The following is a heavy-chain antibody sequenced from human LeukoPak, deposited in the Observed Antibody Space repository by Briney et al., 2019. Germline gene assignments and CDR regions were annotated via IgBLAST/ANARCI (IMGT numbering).Heavy chain of an antibody. V-gene: IGHV3-11*06. CDR2: ISSSGNST. J-gene: IGHJ4*02. D-gene: IGHD3/OR15-3a*01. Sequence: GGSLRLSCAASGFAFTDYYMSWIRQAPGKGLEWVSYISSSGNSTNYADSVKGRFTISRDNAKNSLYLQMNTLRAEDTAVYYCAKDRTGLLVVPAALDYWGQGTLVTVSS. CDR3: AKDRTGLLVVPAALDY. CDR1: GFAFTDYY.